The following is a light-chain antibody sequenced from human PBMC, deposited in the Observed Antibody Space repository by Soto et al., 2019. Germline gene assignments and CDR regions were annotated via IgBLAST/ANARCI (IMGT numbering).Light chain of an antibody. CDR2: EVT. CDR3: SSYTNINTRACV. J-gene: IGLJ1*01. CDR1: SNDVGVYNL. Sequence: QAVVTQPASVSGSPGQSITISCTGTSNDVGVYNLVSWYQQHPGKAPKLIIYEVTDRPSGVSNRFSGSKSGNTASLTISGLQAEDEAEYYCSSYTNINTRACVFGTGTKLTVL. V-gene: IGLV2-14*01.